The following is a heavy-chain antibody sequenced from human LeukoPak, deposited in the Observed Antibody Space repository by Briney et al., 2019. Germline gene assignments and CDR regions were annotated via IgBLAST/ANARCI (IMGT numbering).Heavy chain of an antibody. CDR2: ISYDGSNK. J-gene: IGHJ3*02. V-gene: IGHV3-30*18. D-gene: IGHD6-13*01. Sequence: GGSLRLSCAASGFTFSSYGMHWVRQAPGKGLEWVAVISYDGSNKYYADSLKGRFTVSRDNSRSTLFLQMNSLRPKDTAVYYCAKGDSSSWFDALDIWGQGTMVTVFS. CDR1: GFTFSSYG. CDR3: AKGDSSSWFDALDI.